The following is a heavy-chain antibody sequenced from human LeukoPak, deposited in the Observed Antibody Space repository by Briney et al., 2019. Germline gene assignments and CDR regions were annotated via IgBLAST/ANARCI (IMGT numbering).Heavy chain of an antibody. CDR1: GGSISSSNW. CDR2: IYHSGST. V-gene: IGHV4-4*02. CDR3: ARGYYYGSGSYPLDV. Sequence: SETLSLTCAVSGGSISSSNWWSWVRQPPGKGLEWIGEIYHSGSTNYNPSLKSRVTISVDKSKNQFSLKLSSVTAADTAVYYCARGYYYGSGSYPLDVWGKGTTVTVSS. J-gene: IGHJ6*04. D-gene: IGHD3-10*01.